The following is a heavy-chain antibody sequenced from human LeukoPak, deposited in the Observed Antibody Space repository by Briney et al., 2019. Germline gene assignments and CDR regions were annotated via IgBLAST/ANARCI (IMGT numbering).Heavy chain of an antibody. J-gene: IGHJ3*01. Sequence: GGSLRLSCEASGFSIRTYYMSWVRQVPGKGLEWVSVIYSGGTIRYADSVKGRFTFSRDNFKDTLNLQMNSLRAGDTAVYYCVRAVHHNFYSDSSGYYGDAFDVWGQGTVVTVSS. CDR3: VRAVHHNFYSDSSGYYGDAFDV. V-gene: IGHV3-53*01. CDR2: IYSGGTI. CDR1: GFSIRTYY. D-gene: IGHD3-22*01.